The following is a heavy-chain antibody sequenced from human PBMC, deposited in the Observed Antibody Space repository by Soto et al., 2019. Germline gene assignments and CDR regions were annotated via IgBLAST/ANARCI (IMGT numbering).Heavy chain of an antibody. J-gene: IGHJ4*02. D-gene: IGHD3-10*01. CDR1: GFIFKHYA. Sequence: EVQLLDSGGGLVQPGGSLRLSCAASGFIFKHYAMNWIRQAPGKGLEWVSSVSGSGDKTYYADSVKGRFTISRDNSKNTLYRDLSSLRAEDTAIYYCATSWFAFFYHFDYGGQGALVLVPS. CDR3: ATSWFAFFYHFDY. CDR2: VSGSGDKT. V-gene: IGHV3-23*01.